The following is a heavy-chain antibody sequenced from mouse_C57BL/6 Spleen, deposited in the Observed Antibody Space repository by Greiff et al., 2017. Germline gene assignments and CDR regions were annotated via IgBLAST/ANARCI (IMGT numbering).Heavy chain of an antibody. J-gene: IGHJ2*01. Sequence: QVQLQQSGPALVKPGASVKISCTASGYAFSSSWMNWVKQRPGKGLEWIGRIYPGDGDTNYNGKFKGKATLTADKSSSTAYMQLSSLTSEDSAVYFCAPWDENYFDYWRQGTTLTVSS. V-gene: IGHV1-82*01. CDR3: APWDENYFDY. CDR1: GYAFSSSW. CDR2: IYPGDGDT. D-gene: IGHD4-1*01.